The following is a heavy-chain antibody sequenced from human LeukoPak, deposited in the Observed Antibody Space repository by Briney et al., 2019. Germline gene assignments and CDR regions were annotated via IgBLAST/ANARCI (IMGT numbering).Heavy chain of an antibody. D-gene: IGHD2-15*01. V-gene: IGHV2-5*02. CDR2: IYWGDDK. Sequence: NESGPTLVKPTPTLTLSCTFSGFLLRTRGVGVGWIRQPPGKALEWLSFIYWGDDKRYSPSLKGRLTITKDTSKNQVVLTLTNMDPVDTATYYCAHKNGRGGGFDIWDQGTMVTVSS. CDR1: GFLLRTRGVG. CDR3: AHKNGRGGGFDI. J-gene: IGHJ3*02.